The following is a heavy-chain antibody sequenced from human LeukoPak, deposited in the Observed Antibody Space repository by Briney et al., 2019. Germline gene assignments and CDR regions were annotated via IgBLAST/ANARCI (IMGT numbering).Heavy chain of an antibody. CDR3: AKSGPAAGRPDAFDI. CDR2: INYSGIT. D-gene: IGHD2-2*01. Sequence: PSETLSLTCTLSGGSVTSSSFYWAWIRQPPGKGLECIGTINYSGITYYNSPLKSRVTISVDTSKNQFSLKLNSVTAADTAVYFCAKSGPAAGRPDAFDIWGQGIMVTVSS. CDR1: GGSVTSSSFY. J-gene: IGHJ3*02. V-gene: IGHV4-39*07.